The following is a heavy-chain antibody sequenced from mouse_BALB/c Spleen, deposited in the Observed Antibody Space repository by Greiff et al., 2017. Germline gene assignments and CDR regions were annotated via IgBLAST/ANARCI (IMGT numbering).Heavy chain of an antibody. V-gene: IGHV5-4*02. CDR3: ANGNYEAWFAY. CDR1: GFTFSDYY. D-gene: IGHD2-1*01. CDR2: ISDGGSYT. Sequence: EVQLVESGGGLVKPGGSLKLSCAASGFTFSDYYMYWVRQTPEKRLEWVATISDGGSYTYYPDSVKGRFTISRDNAKNNLYLQMSSLKSEDTAMYYCANGNYEAWFAYWGQGTLVTVSA. J-gene: IGHJ3*01.